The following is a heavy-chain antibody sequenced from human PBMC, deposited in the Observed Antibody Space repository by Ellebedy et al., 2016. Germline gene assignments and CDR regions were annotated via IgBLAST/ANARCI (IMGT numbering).Heavy chain of an antibody. CDR1: EFNFKTYS. J-gene: IGHJ2*01. V-gene: IGHV3-48*04. CDR2: ISPKSDTT. D-gene: IGHD3-10*01. CDR3: ARGRGPRGYFDL. Sequence: GESLKISCAASEFNFKTYSLNWVRQAPGSGPEWISYISPKSDTTRYADSVKGRFTISRDDDKNFVYLDMNSLRVEDTAMYFCARGRGPRGYFDLWGRGTQVTLSS.